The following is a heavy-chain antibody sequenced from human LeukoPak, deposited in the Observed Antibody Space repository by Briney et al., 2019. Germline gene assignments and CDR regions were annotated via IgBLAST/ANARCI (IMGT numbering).Heavy chain of an antibody. D-gene: IGHD4-17*01. Sequence: ASVKVSCKASGGTFSSYAISWVRQAPGQELEWMGGIIPIFGTANYAQKFQGRVTITADESTSTAYMELSSLRSEDTAVYYCASTVTTLKKLGEFDYWGQGTLVTVSS. CDR3: ASTVTTLKKLGEFDY. CDR1: GGTFSSYA. V-gene: IGHV1-69*01. CDR2: IIPIFGTA. J-gene: IGHJ4*02.